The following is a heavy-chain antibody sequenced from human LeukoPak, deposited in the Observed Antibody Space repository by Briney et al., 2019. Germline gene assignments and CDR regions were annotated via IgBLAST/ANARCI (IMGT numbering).Heavy chain of an antibody. CDR1: GFTFSSYS. CDR3: ARDPYCSSSSCLQGYSDF. J-gene: IGHJ4*02. V-gene: IGHV3-21*01. Sequence: GGSLRLSCAASGFTFSSYSMNWVRQAPGKGLEWVSSISSSSSYIYYADSVRGRFTISRDNAKNSLYLQMNSLRAEDTAVYYCARDPYCSSSSCLQGYSDFWGQGTLVTVSS. D-gene: IGHD2-2*01. CDR2: ISSSSSYI.